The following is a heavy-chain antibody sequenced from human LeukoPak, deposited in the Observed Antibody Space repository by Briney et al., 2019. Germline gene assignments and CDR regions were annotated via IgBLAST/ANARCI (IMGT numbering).Heavy chain of an antibody. J-gene: IGHJ4*02. V-gene: IGHV4-59*01. Sequence: SETLSLTCTVSGGSISTNYWTWIRQPPGKGLEWMGYFSYRGSTHYSPSLKSRVTMSVDTSKNQLSLNLTSVTAADTAVYYCARGGASRYDSWGQGSLVTVS. CDR1: GGSISTNY. CDR3: ARGGASRYDS. D-gene: IGHD3-9*01. CDR2: FSYRGST.